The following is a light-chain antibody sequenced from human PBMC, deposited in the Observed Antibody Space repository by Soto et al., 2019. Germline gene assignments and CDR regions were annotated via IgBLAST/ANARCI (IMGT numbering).Light chain of an antibody. Sequence: QSALTQPASVSGSPGQSITISCTATSSDVGGYSYVSWYQQHPGKAPKLIIYEVRNRPSGISSRFSGSRSGNTASLTISGLQSEDEGDYYCSAYTARSTLVFGGGTKVTVL. CDR3: SAYTARSTLV. V-gene: IGLV2-14*01. CDR2: EVR. CDR1: SSDVGGYSY. J-gene: IGLJ3*02.